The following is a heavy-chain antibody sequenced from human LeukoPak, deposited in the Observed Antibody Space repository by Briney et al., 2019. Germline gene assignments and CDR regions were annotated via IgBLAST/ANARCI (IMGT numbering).Heavy chain of an antibody. J-gene: IGHJ6*02. V-gene: IGHV4-34*01. CDR2: INHSGST. Sequence: KTSETLSLTCAVYGGSFSGYYWSWIRQPPGKGLEWIGEINHSGSTNYNPSLKSRVTISVDTSKNQFSLKLSSVTAADTAVYYCARGRRFPQSNQRAIVVVPAAMERYYYGMDVWGQGTTVTVSS. CDR3: ARGRRFPQSNQRAIVVVPAAMERYYYGMDV. CDR1: GGSFSGYY. D-gene: IGHD2-2*01.